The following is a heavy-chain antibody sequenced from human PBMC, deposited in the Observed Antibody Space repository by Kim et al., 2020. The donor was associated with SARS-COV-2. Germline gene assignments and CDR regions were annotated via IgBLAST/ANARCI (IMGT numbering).Heavy chain of an antibody. CDR3: TSGPYYYDSAASYHDY. CDR2: IRSKRYGETT. V-gene: IGHV3-49*03. CDR1: GLNFGDYA. Sequence: GGSLRLSCTTSGLNFGDYAMSWFRQAPGKGLEWVAFIRSKRYGETTEYAASVKGRFTISRDDSKRIAYLQMNGLKTEDTAVYYCTSGPYYYDSAASYHDYWGQGTPVTVSS. J-gene: IGHJ4*02. D-gene: IGHD3-22*01.